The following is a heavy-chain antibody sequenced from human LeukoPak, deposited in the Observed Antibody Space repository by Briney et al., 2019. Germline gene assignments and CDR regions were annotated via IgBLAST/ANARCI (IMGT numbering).Heavy chain of an antibody. CDR1: GGSISSYY. J-gene: IGHJ6*03. Sequence: PSETLSLTCTVSGGSISSYYWSWIRQPPGKGLEWIGYIYYSGSTNYNPSLKSRVTISVDTSNNQFSLKLSSVTAADTAVYYCARNVYYDILTGPYYYYMDVWGKGTTVTISS. CDR2: IYYSGST. CDR3: ARNVYYDILTGPYYYYMDV. V-gene: IGHV4-59*01. D-gene: IGHD3-9*01.